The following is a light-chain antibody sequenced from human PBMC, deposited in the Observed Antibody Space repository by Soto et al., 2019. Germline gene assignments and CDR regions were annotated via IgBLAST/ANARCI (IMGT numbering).Light chain of an antibody. CDR1: QSISTW. V-gene: IGKV1-5*01. CDR2: DAS. CDR3: QQYNRYLFT. J-gene: IGKJ3*01. Sequence: DIQMTQSPSTLSASVGDRVTITCRASQSISTWLVWYQQKPGKAPKLLIYDASSLESGVPSRFSGSGSGTEFTLTISSLQPDDFATYYCQQYNRYLFTFGPGTKVDLK.